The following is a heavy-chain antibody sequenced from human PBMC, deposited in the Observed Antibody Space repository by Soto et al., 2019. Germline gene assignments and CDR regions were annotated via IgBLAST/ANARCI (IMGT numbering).Heavy chain of an antibody. V-gene: IGHV3-30*18. Sequence: PEGSLRLSCAASGFTFSSYGIHWVRQAPGKGLELLAFISYDGSNKYYAESVKGRFTISRDNSKNTLYLKMNSLRAEDTAVYYCAKDSGPLYDRGASDIWGQGTMVTV. CDR2: ISYDGSNK. CDR1: GFTFSSYG. J-gene: IGHJ3*02. D-gene: IGHD3-22*01. CDR3: AKDSGPLYDRGASDI.